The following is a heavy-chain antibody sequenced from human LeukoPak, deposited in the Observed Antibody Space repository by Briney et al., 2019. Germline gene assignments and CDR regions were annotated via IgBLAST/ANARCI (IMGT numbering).Heavy chain of an antibody. J-gene: IGHJ4*02. D-gene: IGHD3-3*01. CDR1: GHTFSGYY. CDR2: IYPYSGGT. CDR3: ARGRSGYIAEF. V-gene: IGHV1-2*02. Sequence: ASVKVSCKASGHTFSGYYIHWVRQAPGQGLEYMGWIYPYSGGTNYAQNFQGRVTMTRDTSISTAYMELSRLTSDDTAVYYCARGRSGYIAEFWGQGTLVSVSS.